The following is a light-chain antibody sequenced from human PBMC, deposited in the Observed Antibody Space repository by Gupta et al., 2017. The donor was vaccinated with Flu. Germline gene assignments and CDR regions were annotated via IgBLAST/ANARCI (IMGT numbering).Light chain of an antibody. Sequence: DIQMPQSPSSVSASGGDRVTLTCRASQIIYSQLGWYQQKPGRAPKLLINPASTLQSGVPSRFSGSGSETDFTLTITSLQPEDAATYYCQQAYSFPFTFGGGSKVDIK. CDR3: QQAYSFPFT. V-gene: IGKV1-12*01. J-gene: IGKJ4*02. CDR1: QIIYSQ. CDR2: PAS.